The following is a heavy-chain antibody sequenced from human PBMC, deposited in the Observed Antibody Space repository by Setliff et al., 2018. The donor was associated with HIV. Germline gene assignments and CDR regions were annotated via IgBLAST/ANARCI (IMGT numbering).Heavy chain of an antibody. CDR2: ISSSGVM. CDR3: ARVRLYNTALDY. CDR1: GFTFGAYS. J-gene: IGHJ4*02. V-gene: IGHV3-48*01. Sequence: PGGSLRLSCAASGFTFGAYSMNWVRQAPGKGLEWISYISSSGVMYYADSVRGRFTISRDNGKNSLYLQMNSLRPEDTAVYYCARVRLYNTALDYWGQGTLVTVSS. D-gene: IGHD3-3*01.